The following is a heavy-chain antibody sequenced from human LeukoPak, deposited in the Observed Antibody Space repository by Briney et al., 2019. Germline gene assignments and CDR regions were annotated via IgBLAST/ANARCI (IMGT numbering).Heavy chain of an antibody. CDR1: GDSINSNSFY. CDR2: VYYNGIT. V-gene: IGHV4-39*07. J-gene: IGHJ4*02. CDR3: ARAADYGGNFDY. Sequence: SETLSLTCTVSGDSINSNSFYWGWIRQPPGKGLQWLGSVYYNGITYYNPSLKSRVIISIDTSKNLFSLNLTSVTAADTAVYYCARAADYGGNFDYWGQGTLVTVSS. D-gene: IGHD4-23*01.